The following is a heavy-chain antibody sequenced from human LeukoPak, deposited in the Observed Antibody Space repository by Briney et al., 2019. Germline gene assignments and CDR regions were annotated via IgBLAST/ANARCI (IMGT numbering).Heavy chain of an antibody. J-gene: IGHJ4*02. Sequence: SETLSLTCAVYGGSIGFSSWKWFRQSPGKGLQWIGEIDERGGAKYNPSLKTPVTLSIETSKGQVSLRLDSVTAADTAVYYCGIFYDGSMDWGRGTLVTVSS. V-gene: IGHV4-34*06. D-gene: IGHD3-10*01. CDR3: GIFYDGSMD. CDR1: GGSIGFSS. CDR2: IDERGGA.